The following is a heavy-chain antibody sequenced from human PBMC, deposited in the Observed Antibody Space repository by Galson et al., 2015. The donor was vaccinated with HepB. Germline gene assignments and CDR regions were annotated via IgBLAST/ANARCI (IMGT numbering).Heavy chain of an antibody. CDR3: AREYLSQYYGSGTYLSYSLDV. D-gene: IGHD3-10*01. CDR2: IWYDGSE. V-gene: IGHV3-33*01. CDR1: GFTFSTYD. J-gene: IGHJ6*02. Sequence: SLRLSCAASGFTFSTYDMHWVRQAPGKGLEWVAVIWYDGSEYYVDSVKGRFTISRHISNNTLDLQMNSLRAEDSAVYYCAREYLSQYYGSGTYLSYSLDVWGQGTTVTVSS.